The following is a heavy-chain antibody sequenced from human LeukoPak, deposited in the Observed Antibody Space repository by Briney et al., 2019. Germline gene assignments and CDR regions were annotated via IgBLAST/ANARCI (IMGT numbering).Heavy chain of an antibody. CDR2: IYSGGST. V-gene: IGHV3-66*01. D-gene: IGHD2-15*01. Sequence: GGSLRLSCAASGFTVSSNYMSWVRQAPGKGLEWVSVIYSGGSTYYADSVKGRFTISRDNSENTLYLQMNSLRAEDTAVYYCARGIAVVAAKGDAFDIWGQGTMVTVSS. CDR3: ARGIAVVAAKGDAFDI. J-gene: IGHJ3*02. CDR1: GFTVSSNY.